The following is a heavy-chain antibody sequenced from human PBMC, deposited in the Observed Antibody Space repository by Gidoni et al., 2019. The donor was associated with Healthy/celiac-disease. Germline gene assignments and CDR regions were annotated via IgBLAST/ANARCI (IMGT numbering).Heavy chain of an antibody. CDR2: IYYSGST. V-gene: IGHV4-31*03. CDR3: AREGGYSGYDSYY. J-gene: IGHJ4*02. Sequence: QVQLQESCPGLVKPSQTLSRNCPVPGGSISSGGYYWSWIRQHPGKGLEWIGYIYYSGSTYYNPSLKSRVTISVDTSKNQFSLKLSSVTAADTAVYYCAREGGYSGYDSYYWGQGTLVTVSS. CDR1: GGSISSGGYY. D-gene: IGHD5-12*01.